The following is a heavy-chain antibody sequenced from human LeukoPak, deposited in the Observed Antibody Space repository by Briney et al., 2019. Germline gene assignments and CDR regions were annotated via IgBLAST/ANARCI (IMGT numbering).Heavy chain of an antibody. CDR3: ARAAYYYDSSGYRFYYFDY. D-gene: IGHD3-22*01. J-gene: IGHJ4*02. V-gene: IGHV3-48*01. CDR2: ISSSSSTM. CDR1: GFTFSSYS. Sequence: PGGSLRLSCAASGFTFSSYSMNWVRQAPGKGLEWVSYISSSSSTMYYADSVKGRFTISRDNAKNTLYLQMNSLRAEDTAVYYCARAAYYYDSSGYRFYYFDYWGQGTLVTVSS.